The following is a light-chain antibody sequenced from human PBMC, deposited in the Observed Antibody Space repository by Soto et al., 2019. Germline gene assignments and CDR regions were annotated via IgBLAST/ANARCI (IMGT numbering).Light chain of an antibody. CDR1: QSVSSSY. V-gene: IGKV3-20*01. Sequence: VLTQSPGTLSLSPGERATLSCRTSQSVSSSYLAWYQQKSGQAPRLLIYGASIRATGVPDRFSGRGFGQNLTSTISRLEPEYFALYSYQPYVRSAPLYTIGQGTKLEIK. CDR2: GAS. CDR3: QPYVRSAPLYT. J-gene: IGKJ2*01.